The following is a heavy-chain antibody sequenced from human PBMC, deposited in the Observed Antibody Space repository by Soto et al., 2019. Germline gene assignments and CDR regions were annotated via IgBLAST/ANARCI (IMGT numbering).Heavy chain of an antibody. V-gene: IGHV4-34*01. J-gene: IGHJ4*02. D-gene: IGHD3-22*01. CDR2: INHSGST. Sequence: QVQLQQWGAGLLKPSETLSLTCAVYGGSFSGYYWSWIRQPPGKGLEWIGEINHSGSTNYNPSLNSRVTISVDTSKNQFALKLSSVTAADTAVYYCAREYDSSGYSYWGQGTLVTVSS. CDR3: AREYDSSGYSY. CDR1: GGSFSGYY.